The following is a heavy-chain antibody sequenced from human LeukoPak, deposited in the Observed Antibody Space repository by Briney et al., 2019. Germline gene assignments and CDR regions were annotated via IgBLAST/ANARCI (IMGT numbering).Heavy chain of an antibody. CDR3: AKKEGRQVNHFDY. D-gene: IGHD1-14*01. V-gene: IGHV3-23*01. J-gene: IGHJ4*02. Sequence: GGSLRLSCAASGFTFSSYAMSWVRQAPGKGLEWVSAISGSGGSTYYADSVKGRFTISRDNSKNTLYLQMTRPRTEDPAVYYCAKKEGRQVNHFDYWGQGTPVTVPS. CDR1: GFTFSSYA. CDR2: ISGSGGST.